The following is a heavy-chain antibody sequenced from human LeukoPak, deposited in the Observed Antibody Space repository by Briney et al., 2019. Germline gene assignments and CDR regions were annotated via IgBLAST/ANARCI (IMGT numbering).Heavy chain of an antibody. V-gene: IGHV5-51*01. J-gene: IGHJ4*02. CDR1: GYIFTNYW. CDR3: ARLSSSWWDFGY. D-gene: IGHD6-13*01. CDR2: IYPGDSNT. Sequence: GESLQISCKGSGYIFTNYWIGWVRQMPGKGLEWMGIIYPGDSNTRYSPSFQGQVTISADKSVSTAYLQWSSLKASHTAMYYCARLSSSWWDFGYWGQGTLVTVSS.